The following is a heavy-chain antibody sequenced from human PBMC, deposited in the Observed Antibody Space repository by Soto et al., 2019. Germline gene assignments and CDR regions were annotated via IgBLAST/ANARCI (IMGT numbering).Heavy chain of an antibody. CDR2: IWYDGTNK. V-gene: IGHV3-33*01. D-gene: IGHD2-15*01. CDR1: GFIFSSYG. CDR3: ARKGGSCSGGTCFHDAFDI. J-gene: IGHJ3*02. Sequence: QVQLVESGGGVVQPGRSLRLSCAASGFIFSSYGMHWVRQAPGKGLEWAAVIWYDGTNKYYADSVKGRFTISRDNSKNTLYLQMNSVRAEDTAVYYCARKGGSCSGGTCFHDAFDIWGQGTVVTVSS.